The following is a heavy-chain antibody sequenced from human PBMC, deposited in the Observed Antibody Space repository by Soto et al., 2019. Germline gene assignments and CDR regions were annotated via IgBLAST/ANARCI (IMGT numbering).Heavy chain of an antibody. Sequence: QVQLVQSGAEVKKPGSSVKVSCKASAGTFSSYAISWVRQAPGQGLEWMGGIIPIFGPANYAQKFQSRVTIAADESTSTAYMELSSLRSDDTAVYYCAINSLWDSSSSVDTDYWGQGTLVTVSS. CDR1: AGTFSSYA. V-gene: IGHV1-69*19. J-gene: IGHJ4*02. CDR2: IIPIFGPA. CDR3: AINSLWDSSSSVDTDY. D-gene: IGHD6-6*01.